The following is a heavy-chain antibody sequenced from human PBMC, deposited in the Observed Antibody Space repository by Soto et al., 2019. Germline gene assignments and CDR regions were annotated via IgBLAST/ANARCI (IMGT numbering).Heavy chain of an antibody. CDR2: IWYDGSNK. D-gene: IGHD2-21*02. J-gene: IGHJ4*02. Sequence: QVQLVESGGGVVQPGRSLRLSCAASGFTFSSYGMHCVRQAPGKGLEWVAVIWYDGSNKYYADSVKGRFTISRDNSKNTLYLQMNSLRAEDTAVYYCARIMCGGDCYDFDYWGQGTLVTVSS. CDR3: ARIMCGGDCYDFDY. CDR1: GFTFSSYG. V-gene: IGHV3-33*01.